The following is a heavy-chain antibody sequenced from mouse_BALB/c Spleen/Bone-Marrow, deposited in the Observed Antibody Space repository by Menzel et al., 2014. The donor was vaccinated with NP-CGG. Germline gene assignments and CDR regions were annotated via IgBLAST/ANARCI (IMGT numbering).Heavy chain of an antibody. CDR1: GFSLTNYG. D-gene: IGHD2-4*01. CDR2: IWAGGST. Sequence: VQLVESEPGLVAPSQNLSITCTVSGFSLTNYGVHWIRQPPGKGLEWLGIIWAGGSTNYNSALMSRLSISKDNSKSQVFFKMNSLQTDDTAIYYCATYDYDGRFDYWGQGTTLTVSS. CDR3: ATYDYDGRFDY. V-gene: IGHV2-9*02. J-gene: IGHJ2*01.